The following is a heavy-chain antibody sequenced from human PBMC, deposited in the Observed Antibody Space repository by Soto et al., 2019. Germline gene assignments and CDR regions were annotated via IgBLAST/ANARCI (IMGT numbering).Heavy chain of an antibody. CDR3: ARDPTPLSVRGTGRYYYYGMDV. J-gene: IGHJ6*02. D-gene: IGHD3-10*01. CDR2: IWYDGSNK. CDR1: GFTFSSYG. V-gene: IGHV3-33*01. Sequence: GGSLRLSCAASGFTFSSYGMHWVRQAPGKGLEWVAVIWYDGSNKYYADSVKGRFTISRDNSKNTLYLQMNSLRAEDTAVYYCARDPTPLSVRGTGRYYYYGMDVWGQGTTVTVSS.